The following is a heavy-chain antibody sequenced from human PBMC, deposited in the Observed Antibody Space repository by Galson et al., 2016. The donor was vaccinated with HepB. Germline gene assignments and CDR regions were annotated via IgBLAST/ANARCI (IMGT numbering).Heavy chain of an antibody. J-gene: IGHJ5*02. V-gene: IGHV4-4*02. CDR1: SASITTAHW. CDR3: ARKGGTTGTTWGWIDT. D-gene: IGHD1-1*01. CDR2: VYHSGGT. Sequence: TLSLTCAVSSASITTAHWWSWVRQTPGKGLEWIGEVYHSGGTNYNPPLKSRVTMSVDKSNNQFFLNLTSVTAADTGVYYCARKGGTTGTTWGWIDTWGQGRLVTVSS.